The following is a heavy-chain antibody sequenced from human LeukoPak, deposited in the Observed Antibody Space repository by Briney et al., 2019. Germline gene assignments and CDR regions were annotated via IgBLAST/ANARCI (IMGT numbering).Heavy chain of an antibody. D-gene: IGHD2-21*01. Sequence: SETLSFTCSVSGYSISSGHYWGWIRRPPGKGLEWIGAFYHSAPTYYNPSLKSRITISVDTSKNHFSLTLSVVTAADTVVYYCARDVDRFDYWGQGTLVTVSS. CDR2: FYHSAPT. CDR1: GYSISSGHY. V-gene: IGHV4-38-2*02. CDR3: ARDVDRFDY. J-gene: IGHJ4*02.